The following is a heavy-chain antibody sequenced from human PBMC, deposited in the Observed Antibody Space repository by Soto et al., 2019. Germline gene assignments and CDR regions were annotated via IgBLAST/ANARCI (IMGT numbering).Heavy chain of an antibody. CDR1: GGSISSGGYY. V-gene: IGHV4-31*03. J-gene: IGHJ6*02. D-gene: IGHD3-22*01. CDR3: SRDRGYYYDISGLAYYYYGMDV. Sequence: PSETLSLTCTVSGGSISSGGYYWSWIRQHPGKGLEWIGYIYYSGSTYYNPSLKSRVTISVDTSKNQFSLKLSSVTAADTDVYYCSRDRGYYYDISGLAYYYYGMDVWGQGTTVTVSS. CDR2: IYYSGST.